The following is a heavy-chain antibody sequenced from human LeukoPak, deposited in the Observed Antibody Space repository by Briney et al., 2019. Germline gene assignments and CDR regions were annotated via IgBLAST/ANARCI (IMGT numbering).Heavy chain of an antibody. Sequence: GASVKVSCTASGYTFTNYSMSWVRQAPGQGLEWMGWISAYNGNTNYAQKLQGRVTMTTDTSTSTAYMELRSLRSDDTAVYYCARDLGVLPAANLDPWGEGTLVTVSS. V-gene: IGHV1-18*01. CDR2: ISAYNGNT. CDR3: ARDLGVLPAANLDP. J-gene: IGHJ5*02. D-gene: IGHD2-2*01. CDR1: GYTFTNYS.